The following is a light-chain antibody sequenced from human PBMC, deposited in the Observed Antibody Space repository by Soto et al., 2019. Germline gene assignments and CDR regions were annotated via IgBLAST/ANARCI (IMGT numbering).Light chain of an antibody. CDR3: ASLTNTNFV. CDR1: SSDVGAYNF. V-gene: IGLV2-14*01. J-gene: IGLJ1*01. Sequence: QSALTQPASVSGSPGQSITISCTGTSSDVGAYNFVSWYQRHPNKAPKLMISEVSNRPSGVSDRFSGSKSGNTASLTISGLQAEDEADYYCASLTNTNFVFGTG. CDR2: EVS.